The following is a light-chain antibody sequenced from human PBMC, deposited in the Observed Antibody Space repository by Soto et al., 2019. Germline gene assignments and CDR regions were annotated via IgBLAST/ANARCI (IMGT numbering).Light chain of an antibody. V-gene: IGKV3-20*01. CDR1: QSITNNY. CDR2: GAS. J-gene: IGKJ1*01. Sequence: EVVLTQSPATLSLSPGESATLSCRASQSITNNYLAWYQQKPGQAPRLLIYGASSRATGIPDRFSGSGSGTDFALTISRLEPEDFAVYYCQQYGSSPRTFGQGTKVEIK. CDR3: QQYGSSPRT.